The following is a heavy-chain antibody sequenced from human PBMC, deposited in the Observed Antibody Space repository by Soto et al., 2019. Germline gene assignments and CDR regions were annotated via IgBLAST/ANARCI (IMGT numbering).Heavy chain of an antibody. CDR3: ASKPTIAVAGNGDDY. CDR1: GDAMNITVDY. Sequence: SLASTVSGDAMNITVDYGGGKHQPPGKGLEWIGGIYYSGSTYYNPSLKSRVTISVDTSKNQFSLKLSSVTAADTAVYYCASKPTIAVAGNGDDYWGQGTLVTVS. D-gene: IGHD6-19*01. V-gene: IGHV4-39*01. J-gene: IGHJ4*02. CDR2: IYYSGST.